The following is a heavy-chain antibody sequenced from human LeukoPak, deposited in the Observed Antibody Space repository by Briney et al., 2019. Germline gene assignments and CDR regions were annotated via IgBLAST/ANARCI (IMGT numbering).Heavy chain of an antibody. Sequence: GSLRLSCAASGFTFSSYAMHWVRQAPGKGLELVAVISYDGSNKYYADSVKGRFTISRDNSKNTLYLQMNSLRAEDTAVYYCARDLQENGMDVWGQGTTVTVSS. CDR1: GFTFSSYA. D-gene: IGHD4-11*01. CDR2: ISYDGSNK. V-gene: IGHV3-30-3*01. J-gene: IGHJ6*02. CDR3: ARDLQENGMDV.